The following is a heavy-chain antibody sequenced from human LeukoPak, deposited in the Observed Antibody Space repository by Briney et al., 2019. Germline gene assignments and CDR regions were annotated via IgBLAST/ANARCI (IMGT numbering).Heavy chain of an antibody. V-gene: IGHV3-33*01. D-gene: IGHD3-10*01. CDR1: GFTFNNYG. CDR2: IWYDGTNK. Sequence: GGSLRLSCAASGFTFNNYGMHWVRQAPGKGLEWVALIWYDGTNKYYGDSVKGRFTISRDNSKDTLYLQMNSLRAEDTAVYYCARGRFGELSVATFDIWGQGTMVTVSS. CDR3: ARGRFGELSVATFDI. J-gene: IGHJ3*02.